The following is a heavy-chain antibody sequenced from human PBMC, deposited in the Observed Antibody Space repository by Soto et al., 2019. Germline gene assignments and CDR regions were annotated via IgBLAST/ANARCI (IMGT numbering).Heavy chain of an antibody. J-gene: IGHJ3*02. CDR2: VYAAANDI. CDR3: VRDRMWEQWLGPHDAFEI. V-gene: IGHV3-48*02. D-gene: IGHD6-19*01. CDR1: GFTFSIFS. Sequence: EVQLVESGGGLVQPGGSLRLSCAASGFTFSIFSMSWVRQAPGKGLEWISYVYAAANDIYYTDSVRGRFTISRDNAKNYLYLQMNSLRDDDTAVYYCVRDRMWEQWLGPHDAFEIWGQGTMVTVS.